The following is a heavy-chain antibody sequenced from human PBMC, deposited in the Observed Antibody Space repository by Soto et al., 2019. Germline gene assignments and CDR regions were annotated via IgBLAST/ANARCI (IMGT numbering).Heavy chain of an antibody. J-gene: IGHJ6*02. CDR2: IYYSGST. CDR1: GGSISSGGYY. Sequence: SETLSLTCTVSGGSISSGGYYWSWIRQHPGKGLDWIGYIYYSGSTYYNPSLKSRVTISVDTSKNQFSLKLSSVTAADTAVYYCARGGYSGYDEDYYYYYGMDVWGQGTTVTVSS. D-gene: IGHD5-12*01. V-gene: IGHV4-31*03. CDR3: ARGGYSGYDEDYYYYYGMDV.